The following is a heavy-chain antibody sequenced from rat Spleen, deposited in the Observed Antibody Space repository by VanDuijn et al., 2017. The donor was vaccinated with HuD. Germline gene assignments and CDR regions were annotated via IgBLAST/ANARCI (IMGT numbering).Heavy chain of an antibody. D-gene: IGHD1-11*01. CDR3: ARPNYGYPFAY. Sequence: EVKLVESGGDLVQPGRSLKLSCAASGFTFTDYNMAWVRQAPKKGLEWVATITYDGSGTYYRDSVKGRFTISRDNAKSTIFLQMDSLRSEDTATYYCARPNYGYPFAYWGQGTLVTVSS. J-gene: IGHJ3*01. V-gene: IGHV5-7*01. CDR1: GFTFTDYN. CDR2: ITYDGSGT.